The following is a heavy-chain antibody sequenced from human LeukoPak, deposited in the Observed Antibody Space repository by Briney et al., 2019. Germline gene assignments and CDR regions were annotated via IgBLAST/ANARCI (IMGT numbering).Heavy chain of an antibody. CDR3: VRHISTNTGYFDS. J-gene: IGHJ4*02. CDR2: VYYDGTS. Sequence: SETLSLTCTVSGGSINSHSYNWGWIRQPPGKGLEWIGSVYYDGTSYSNPSLKSRVAVFVDTSRDQFSLDLSFVTAADTALYYCVRHISTNTGYFDSCGQGTLVSVSS. D-gene: IGHD5-24*01. CDR1: GGSINSHSYN. V-gene: IGHV4-39*01.